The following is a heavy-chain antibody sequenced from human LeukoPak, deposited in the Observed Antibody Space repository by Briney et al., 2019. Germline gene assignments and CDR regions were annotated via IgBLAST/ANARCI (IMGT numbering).Heavy chain of an antibody. CDR1: GFTFSNAW. CDR3: TTSISPFCTSCYASHDY. D-gene: IGHD2-2*01. CDR2: IKSKTDGGTT. V-gene: IGHV3-15*01. J-gene: IGHJ4*02. Sequence: GGSLRLSCAASGFTFSNAWMSWVRQAPGKGLEWVGRIKSKTDGGTTDYAAPVKGRFTISRDDSKNTLYLQMNSLKTEDTAVYYCTTSISPFCTSCYASHDYWGQGTLVTVSS.